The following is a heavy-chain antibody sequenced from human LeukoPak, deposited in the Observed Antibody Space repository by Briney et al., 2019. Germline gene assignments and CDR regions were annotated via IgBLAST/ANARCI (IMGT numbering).Heavy chain of an antibody. CDR2: LYSDDTT. D-gene: IGHD1-26*01. CDR1: GFIVNSNY. CDR3: ARGGGYYAIDY. V-gene: IGHV3-53*01. J-gene: IGHJ4*02. Sequence: GGSLRLSCAASGFIVNSNYMNWVRQAPGKGLEWVSVLYSDDTTYYADSVKGRFTISRDNSKNTLYLQMNNLRAEDTAVYYCARGGGYYAIDYWGQRTLVTVSS.